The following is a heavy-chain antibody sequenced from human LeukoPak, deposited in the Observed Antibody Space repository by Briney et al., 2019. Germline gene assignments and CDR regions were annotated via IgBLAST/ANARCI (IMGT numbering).Heavy chain of an antibody. CDR2: ISGSSGRT. J-gene: IGHJ6*03. Sequence: PGGTLRLSCAASGFTLSRYGMSWVRQAPRKGLEWVSSISGSSGRTYYADSVQGRFTISRDNSKNTLYLQMNSLRAEDTAVYYCAKTYSSSRAHYYYYYYMDVWGKGTTVTISS. D-gene: IGHD6-13*01. V-gene: IGHV3-23*01. CDR1: GFTLSRYG. CDR3: AKTYSSSRAHYYYYYYMDV.